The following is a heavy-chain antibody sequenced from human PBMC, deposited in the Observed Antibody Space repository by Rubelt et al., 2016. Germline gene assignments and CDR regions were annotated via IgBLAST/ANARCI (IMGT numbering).Heavy chain of an antibody. Sequence: QVQLVQSGAEVRKPGASVKVSCRASGYTFTSYDINWVRQATGQGLEWMGWMNPNSGNTGYAQKFQGRVTMTRNTSISTAYMELRSLRSEDAAVYYCERLSITIFGVVVYYYGMDVWGQGTTVTVSS. CDR1: GYTFTSYD. J-gene: IGHJ6*02. CDR2: MNPNSGNT. D-gene: IGHD3-3*01. CDR3: ERLSITIFGVVVYYYGMDV. V-gene: IGHV1-8*01.